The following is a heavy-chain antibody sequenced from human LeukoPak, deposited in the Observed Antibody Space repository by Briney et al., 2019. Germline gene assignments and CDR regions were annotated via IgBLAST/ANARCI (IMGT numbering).Heavy chain of an antibody. J-gene: IGHJ5*02. Sequence: PGGSLRLSCAASGFTFSNYAMSWVRQAPGKGLEWVSAISAGGDSTYYTDSVKGRFTISRDNSKNTLYLQMNNLRAEDTAVYYCAKEATGGPYNWLDPWGQGTLVTVSS. V-gene: IGHV3-23*01. CDR2: ISAGGDST. CDR1: GFTFSNYA. CDR3: AKEATGGPYNWLDP. D-gene: IGHD2-15*01.